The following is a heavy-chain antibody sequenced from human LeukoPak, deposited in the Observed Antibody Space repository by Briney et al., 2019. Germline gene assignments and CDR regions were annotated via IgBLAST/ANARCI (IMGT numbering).Heavy chain of an antibody. CDR3: AKWGDYDVLTGYYVSDP. CDR1: GFTFSSYA. CDR2: TTGSGGNT. J-gene: IGHJ5*02. D-gene: IGHD3-9*01. Sequence: GGSLRLSCAASGFTFSSYAMSWVRQAPGKGLEWVSATTGSGGNTYYADSVKGRFTISRDNSKNTVFLQMNSLRAEDTAVYYCAKWGDYDVLTGYYVSDPWGQGTLVTVSS. V-gene: IGHV3-23*01.